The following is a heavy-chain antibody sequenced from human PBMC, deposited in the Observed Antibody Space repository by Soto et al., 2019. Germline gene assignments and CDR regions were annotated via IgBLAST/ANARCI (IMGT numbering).Heavy chain of an antibody. CDR2: LRYHGSSK. D-gene: IGHD2-15*01. CDR1: GFTLSNYG. CDR3: AIDRIEYYAMDV. J-gene: IGHJ6*02. V-gene: IGHV3-33*01. Sequence: QVQLVESGGGVVQPGRSLRLSCAASGFTLSNYGMHWVRQVRGKGLEWVALLRYHGSSKSYADSVKGHFIISRDNSTNTLYVEMNRLRAADTAVYYCAIDRIEYYAMDVWGQGTTVTVSS.